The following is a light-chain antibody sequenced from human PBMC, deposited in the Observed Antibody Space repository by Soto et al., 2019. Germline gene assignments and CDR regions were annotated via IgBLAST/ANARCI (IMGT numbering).Light chain of an antibody. V-gene: IGLV2-14*01. J-gene: IGLJ1*01. CDR3: SSYTSDSSYV. Sequence: SALTQPASVSGAPGQSITITCTGTSSDVGLYDYVSWYQQHPGKARQLMIYAVSNRPSGVSNRFSSSKSGNTASLFISGLQAEDEADYYCSSYTSDSSYVFGSGTKVTVL. CDR2: AVS. CDR1: SSDVGLYDY.